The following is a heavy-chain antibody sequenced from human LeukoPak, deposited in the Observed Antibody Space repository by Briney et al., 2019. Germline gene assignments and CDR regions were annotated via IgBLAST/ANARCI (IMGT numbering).Heavy chain of an antibody. CDR3: AKDRAYMVRGVIFDY. CDR2: IKQDGSEI. V-gene: IGHV3-7*01. D-gene: IGHD3-10*01. CDR1: GFTFSSYW. J-gene: IGHJ4*02. Sequence: GGSLRLSCGASGFTFSSYWMSWVRQAPGKGLEWVADIKQDGSEIYYVDSVKGRFTISRDNAKNSLYLQMNSLRAEDTAVYYCAKDRAYMVRGVIFDYWGQGTLVTVSS.